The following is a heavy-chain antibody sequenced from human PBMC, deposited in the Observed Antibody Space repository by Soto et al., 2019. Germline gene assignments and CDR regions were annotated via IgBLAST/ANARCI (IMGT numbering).Heavy chain of an antibody. D-gene: IGHD3-22*01. V-gene: IGHV1-69*06. CDR3: ARDYYDSSGYQVDYYYYGMDV. CDR2: IIPIFGTA. J-gene: IGHJ6*02. CDR1: GGTFSSYA. Sequence: QVQLVQSGAEVKKPGSSVKVSCKASGGTFSSYAISWVRQAPGQGLEWMGGIIPIFGTANYAQKFQGRVMITADNSTSTAYMELSSLRSEDTAVYYCARDYYDSSGYQVDYYYYGMDVWGQGATVTVSS.